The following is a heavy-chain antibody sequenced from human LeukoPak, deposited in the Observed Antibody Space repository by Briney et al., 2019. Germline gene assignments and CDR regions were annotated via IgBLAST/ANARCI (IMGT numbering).Heavy chain of an antibody. J-gene: IGHJ6*03. Sequence: SVKVSCKASGGTFSSYAISWVRQAPGQGLEWMGRIIPILGIANYAQKFQGRVTITADKSTSTAYMELSSLRSEDTAVYYCATWTIAAPDYYYYYMDVWGKGTTVTVSS. V-gene: IGHV1-69*04. CDR3: ATWTIAAPDYYYYYMDV. CDR2: IIPILGIA. D-gene: IGHD6-6*01. CDR1: GGTFSSYA.